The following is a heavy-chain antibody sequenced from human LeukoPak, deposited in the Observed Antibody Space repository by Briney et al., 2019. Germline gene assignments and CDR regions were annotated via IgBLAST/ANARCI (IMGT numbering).Heavy chain of an antibody. CDR2: IWYDGSNK. Sequence: GGSLRLSCAASGFTFSSYGMHWVRQAPGKGLEWVAVIWYDGSNKYYADSVKGRFTTSRDNSKNTLYLQMNSLRAEDTAVYYCAREDDYGGNSLFDYWGQGTLVTVSS. CDR3: AREDDYGGNSLFDY. D-gene: IGHD4-23*01. CDR1: GFTFSSYG. J-gene: IGHJ4*02. V-gene: IGHV3-33*01.